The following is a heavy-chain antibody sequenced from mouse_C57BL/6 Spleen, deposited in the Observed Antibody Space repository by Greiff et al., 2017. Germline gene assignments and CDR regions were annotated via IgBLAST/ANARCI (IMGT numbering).Heavy chain of an antibody. V-gene: IGHV5-9-1*02. Sequence: EVMLVESGEGLVKPGGSLKLSCAASGFTFSSYAMSWVRQTPEKRLEWVAYISSGGDYIYYADTVKGRFTISRDNARNTLYLQMSSLKSEDTAMYYCTRDYGSSPYYFDYWGQGTTLTVSS. D-gene: IGHD1-1*01. CDR2: ISSGGDYI. CDR1: GFTFSSYA. CDR3: TRDYGSSPYYFDY. J-gene: IGHJ2*01.